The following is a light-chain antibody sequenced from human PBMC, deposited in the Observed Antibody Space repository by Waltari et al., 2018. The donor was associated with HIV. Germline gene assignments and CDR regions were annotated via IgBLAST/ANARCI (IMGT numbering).Light chain of an antibody. Sequence: VLTQSPATLSLSHGARATLSCRASQTLTSYLAWYQQQPGQAPRLLIYDASNRATGIPARCSGRGSGTDFTLTISSLEPEDFAVYYCQQRSKWPPLTFGGGTKVEIK. V-gene: IGKV3-11*01. CDR3: QQRSKWPPLT. CDR2: DAS. J-gene: IGKJ4*01. CDR1: QTLTSY.